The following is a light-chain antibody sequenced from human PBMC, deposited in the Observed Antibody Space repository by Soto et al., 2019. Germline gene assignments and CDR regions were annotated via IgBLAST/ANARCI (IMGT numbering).Light chain of an antibody. CDR3: HQYGDAPQT. CDR2: LAS. J-gene: IGKJ2*01. V-gene: IGKV3-20*01. Sequence: ENVLTQSPGTLSLSPGERATLSCRASQSVSGSYLAWYQQKPGQAPRLLIYLASTRANGIPDRFSGSASGTDFTLSISRLVPEDSAVYYCHQYGDAPQTFGQGTKLEI. CDR1: QSVSGSY.